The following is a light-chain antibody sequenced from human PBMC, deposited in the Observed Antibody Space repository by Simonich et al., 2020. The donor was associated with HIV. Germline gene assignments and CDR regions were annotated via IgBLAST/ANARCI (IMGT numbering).Light chain of an antibody. CDR2: DAS. J-gene: IGKJ3*01. V-gene: IGKV3-15*01. Sequence: EIVMTQSPATLSVSPGESATLPCRASQSVSSHLAWYQQKPCQSPRLLIYDASNRAAGIPARFSGSGSGTEFTLTISSMQSEDLAVYYCHQYNKWLPGFTFGPGTKVDIK. CDR3: HQYNKWLPGFT. CDR1: QSVSSH.